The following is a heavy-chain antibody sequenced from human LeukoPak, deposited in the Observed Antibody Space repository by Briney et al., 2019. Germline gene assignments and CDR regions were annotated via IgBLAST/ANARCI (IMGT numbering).Heavy chain of an antibody. CDR3: VKFFLPYLAGGTGSR. Sequence: GGSLRLSCTASGFPFSTYAMSCVRQAPGMRLEWVSSISDGGDSTHYADSVEGRFTISRDNTKNTLYLQMNSLRAEDTALYYCVKFFLPYLAGGTGSRWGQGTLVTVSS. V-gene: IGHV3-23*01. CDR1: GFPFSTYA. D-gene: IGHD3-10*01. CDR2: ISDGGDST. J-gene: IGHJ4*02.